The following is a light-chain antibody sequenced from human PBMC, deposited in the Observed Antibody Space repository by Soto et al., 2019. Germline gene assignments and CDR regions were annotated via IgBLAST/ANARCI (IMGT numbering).Light chain of an antibody. J-gene: IGLJ1*01. V-gene: IGLV1-44*01. CDR2: TDD. CDR1: SSNIGSNT. CDR3: AAWDDSLSSYV. Sequence: QSVLTQPPSASGTPGQRVTISCSGSSSNIGSNTVNWYQHLPGTAPKLLIFTDDQRPSGVPDRFSGSKSGTSASLAIGGLQSQDEVDYYCAAWDDSLSSYVFGPGTKVTVL.